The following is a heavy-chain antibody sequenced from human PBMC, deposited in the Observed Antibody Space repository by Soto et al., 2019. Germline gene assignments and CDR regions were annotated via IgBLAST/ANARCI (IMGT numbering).Heavy chain of an antibody. D-gene: IGHD3-22*01. CDR2: IYYSGST. V-gene: IGHV4-59*01. CDR1: GGSISSYY. J-gene: IGHJ6*02. Sequence: SETLSLTCTVSGGSISSYYWSWIRQPPGKGLEWIGYIYYSGSTNYNPSLKSRVTISVDTSKNQFSLKLSSVTAADTAVYYCARNPYYYDSSGYQTPMDVWGQGTTVTVSS. CDR3: ARNPYYYDSSGYQTPMDV.